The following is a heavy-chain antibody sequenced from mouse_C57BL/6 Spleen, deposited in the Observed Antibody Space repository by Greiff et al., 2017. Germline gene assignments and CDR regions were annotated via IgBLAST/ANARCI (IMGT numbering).Heavy chain of an antibody. D-gene: IGHD3-2*02. CDR3: ARGHRRLRNYFDD. Sequence: QVQLQQSGAELMKPGASVKLSCKATGYTFTGYWIEWVKQRPGHGLEWIGEILPGSGSTNYNEKFKGKATFTADTSSNTAYMQLSSLSTEDSSVYYCARGHRRLRNYFDDWGQGTTLTVSS. J-gene: IGHJ2*01. CDR2: ILPGSGST. V-gene: IGHV1-9*01. CDR1: GYTFTGYW.